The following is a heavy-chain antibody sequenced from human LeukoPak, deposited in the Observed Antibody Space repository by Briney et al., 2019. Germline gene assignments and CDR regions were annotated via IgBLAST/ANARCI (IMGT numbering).Heavy chain of an antibody. CDR1: GGSIGSYY. D-gene: IGHD2/OR15-2a*01. CDR2: IYYSGST. V-gene: IGHV4-59*01. CDR3: AREGFNSLDY. J-gene: IGHJ4*02. Sequence: SETLSLTCTVSGGSIGSYYWSWIRQPPGKGLEWIGYIYYSGSTNYNPSLKSRVTISVDTSKNQFSLKLSSVTAADTAVYYCAREGFNSLDYWGQGTLVTVSS.